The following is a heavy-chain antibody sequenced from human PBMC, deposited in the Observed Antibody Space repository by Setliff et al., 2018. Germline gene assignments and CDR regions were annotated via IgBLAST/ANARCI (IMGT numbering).Heavy chain of an antibody. J-gene: IGHJ6*02. CDR2: INPNSGDT. CDR3: ARDFFYGSGSQAAGGMDV. D-gene: IGHD3-10*01. CDR1: GYTFTAYY. Sequence: ASVKVSCKASGYTFTAYYMHWVRQAPGQGLEWMGRINPNSGDTNYAQNFQGRVTMTRDTSISTAYMELSRLRSDDTAVYHCARDFFYGSGSQAAGGMDVWGQGTTVTVSS. V-gene: IGHV1-2*06.